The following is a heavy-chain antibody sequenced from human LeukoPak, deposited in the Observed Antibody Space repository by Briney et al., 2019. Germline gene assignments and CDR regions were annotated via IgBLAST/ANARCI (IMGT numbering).Heavy chain of an antibody. D-gene: IGHD1-26*01. V-gene: IGHV3-73*01. CDR2: FRSNGNSYTA. CDR1: GFSFSGSD. CDR3: TTHIIMAVGEN. J-gene: IGHJ4*02. Sequence: GGSLRLSCAASGFSFSGSDIHWVRQASGKGLEWVCRFRSNGNSYTAAYGASVKARFTIYRDNSRNTAYLKMNGLKTEDTAVYYCTTHIIMAVGENWGQGTLVTVSS.